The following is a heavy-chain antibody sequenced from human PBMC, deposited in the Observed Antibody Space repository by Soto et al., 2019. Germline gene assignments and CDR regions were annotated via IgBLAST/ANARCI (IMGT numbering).Heavy chain of an antibody. D-gene: IGHD6-19*01. CDR2: IKEDGSEK. J-gene: IGHJ4*02. Sequence: GTLRLTCSASGFTFSSYSMSWVRQAPGKGLEWVANIKEDGSEKYYVDSVRGRFTISRDNAKNSLYLQMNSLRAEDTAVYYCARDSYLSSWYGYWGQGTLVTVYS. V-gene: IGHV3-7*01. CDR3: ARDSYLSSWYGY. CDR1: GFTFSSYS.